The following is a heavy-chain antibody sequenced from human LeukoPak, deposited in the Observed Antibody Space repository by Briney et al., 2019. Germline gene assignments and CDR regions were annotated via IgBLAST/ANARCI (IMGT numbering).Heavy chain of an antibody. CDR3: AREVAYYDILTGYYGSYYMDV. D-gene: IGHD3-9*01. Sequence: GGSLRLSCAASGFTFSSYSMNWVRQAPGKGLEWVSSISSSSSYIYYADSVKGRFTISRDNAKNSLYLQMNSLRAEDTAVYYCAREVAYYDILTGYYGSYYMDVWGKGTTVTVSS. CDR2: ISSSSSYI. V-gene: IGHV3-21*01. J-gene: IGHJ6*03. CDR1: GFTFSSYS.